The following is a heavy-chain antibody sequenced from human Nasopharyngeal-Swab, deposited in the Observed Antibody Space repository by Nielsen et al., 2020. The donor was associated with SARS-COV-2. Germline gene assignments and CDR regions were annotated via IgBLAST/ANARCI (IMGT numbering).Heavy chain of an antibody. CDR2: MSGRGDNT. CDR3: AKDGSSSPTY. Sequence: GESLKISCAASGFTFTSYAMNWVRHAPGKGLEWVSGMSGRGDNTYYAEPVKGRFTISRDISKNTLYLQMNSLRAEDTAVYYCAKDGSSSPTYWGQGTLVTVSS. J-gene: IGHJ4*02. D-gene: IGHD6-13*01. V-gene: IGHV3-23*01. CDR1: GFTFTSYA.